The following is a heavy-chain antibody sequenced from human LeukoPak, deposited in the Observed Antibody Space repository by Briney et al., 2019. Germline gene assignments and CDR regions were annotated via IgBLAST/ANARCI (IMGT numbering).Heavy chain of an antibody. V-gene: IGHV4-59*08. Sequence: SETLSLTCTVSGGSISSYYWSWLRQPPGKGLEWIGYIYYSGSTNYNPSLKSRVTISVDTSKNQFSLKLSSVTAADTAVYYCASHPRYYYGMDVWGQGTTVTVSS. J-gene: IGHJ6*02. CDR1: GGSISSYY. CDR2: IYYSGST. CDR3: ASHPRYYYGMDV.